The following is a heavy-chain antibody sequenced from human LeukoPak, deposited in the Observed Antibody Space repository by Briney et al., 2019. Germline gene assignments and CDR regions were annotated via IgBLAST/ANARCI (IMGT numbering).Heavy chain of an antibody. V-gene: IGHV4-39*01. CDR3: AIRGAVAGTVGNYFDY. CDR1: GGSISSSSYY. J-gene: IGHJ4*02. CDR2: IYYSGST. Sequence: SETLSLTCTVSGGSISSSSYYWGWIRQPPGKGLEWIGSIYYSGSTYYNPSLKSRVTISVDTSKNQFSLKLSSVTAADTAVYYCAIRGAVAGTVGNYFDYWGQGTLVTVSS. D-gene: IGHD6-19*01.